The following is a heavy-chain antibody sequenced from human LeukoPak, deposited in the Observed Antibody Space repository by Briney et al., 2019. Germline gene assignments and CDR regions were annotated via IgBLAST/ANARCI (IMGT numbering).Heavy chain of an antibody. D-gene: IGHD3-3*01. Sequence: ASVKVSCKASGYTFTSYDINWVRQATGQGLEWMGWMNPNSGNTGYAQKFQGRVTMTRNTSISTAYMELSSLRSEDTAVYYCARGGGITIFGVDPPPYGMDVWGQGTTVTVSS. CDR2: MNPNSGNT. J-gene: IGHJ6*02. V-gene: IGHV1-8*01. CDR1: GYTFTSYD. CDR3: ARGGGITIFGVDPPPYGMDV.